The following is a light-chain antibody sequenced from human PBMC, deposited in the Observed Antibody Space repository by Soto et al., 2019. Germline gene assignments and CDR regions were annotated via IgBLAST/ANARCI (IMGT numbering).Light chain of an antibody. CDR1: LSVGSN. CDR2: GAS. J-gene: IGKJ3*01. Sequence: ETVMTQSPATLSVSPGERATLSCRASLSVGSNLAWYQQRPGQAPRLLIYGASTRATGIPVRFSGSGSGTEFTLTISSLQHEDFGFYYCQQYNKWPLFTFGPGTRVDMK. V-gene: IGKV3-15*01. CDR3: QQYNKWPLFT.